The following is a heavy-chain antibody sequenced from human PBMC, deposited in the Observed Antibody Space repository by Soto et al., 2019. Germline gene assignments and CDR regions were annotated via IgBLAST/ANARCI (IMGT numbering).Heavy chain of an antibody. CDR2: ISWNRGSI. Sequence: EMQLVESGGGLVQPGRSLRLSCAASGFIFDDYAMHWVRQAPGKGLEWVSGISWNRGSIGYADSVKGRFAISRDNAKNSLYLQMNSLRAEDTALYYCVKDYGRFLEGLTGGHLDLWGRGTPVTVSS. J-gene: IGHJ2*01. D-gene: IGHD3-3*01. CDR3: VKDYGRFLEGLTGGHLDL. V-gene: IGHV3-9*01. CDR1: GFIFDDYA.